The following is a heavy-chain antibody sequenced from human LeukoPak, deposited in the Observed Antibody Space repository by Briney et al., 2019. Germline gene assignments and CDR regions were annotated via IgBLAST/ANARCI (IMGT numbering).Heavy chain of an antibody. J-gene: IGHJ4*02. CDR2: ISTSGTTT. D-gene: IGHD3-16*01. CDR3: ARDWGTGDYLDY. V-gene: IGHV3-48*03. CDR1: GFTFSGYE. Sequence: GGSLRLSCAASGFTFSGYEMNWVRQAPGKGLEWVSYISTSGTTTYYADSVKGRFTISRDNAKNSLYLQMNSLRAEDTAVYYCARDWGTGDYLDYWGQGSLVTVSS.